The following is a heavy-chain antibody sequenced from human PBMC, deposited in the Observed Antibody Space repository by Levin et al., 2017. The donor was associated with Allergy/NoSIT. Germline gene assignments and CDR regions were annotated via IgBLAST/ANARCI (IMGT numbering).Heavy chain of an antibody. CDR1: GFTFSSYA. J-gene: IGHJ3*02. CDR2: ISYDGSNK. V-gene: IGHV3-30-3*01. CDR3: AIGERRAFDI. Sequence: GGSLRLSCAASGFTFSSYAMHWVRQAPGKGLEWVAVISYDGSNKYYADSVKGRFTISRDNSKNTLYLQMNSLRAEDTAVYYCAIGERRAFDIWGQGTMVTVSS. D-gene: IGHD3-16*01.